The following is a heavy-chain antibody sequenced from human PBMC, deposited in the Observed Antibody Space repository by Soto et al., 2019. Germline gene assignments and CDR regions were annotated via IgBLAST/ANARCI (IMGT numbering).Heavy chain of an antibody. Sequence: GSGPTLVNPTQTLTLTCTFSGFSLSTSGVGVGWIRQPPGKALEWLALIYWDDDKRYSPSLKSRLTITKDTSKNQVVLTMTNMDPVDTATYYCAHRQPSPMPGYSSGPVTFDYWGQGTLVTVSS. J-gene: IGHJ4*02. CDR2: IYWDDDK. CDR1: GFSLSTSGVG. CDR3: AHRQPSPMPGYSSGPVTFDY. D-gene: IGHD6-19*01. V-gene: IGHV2-5*02.